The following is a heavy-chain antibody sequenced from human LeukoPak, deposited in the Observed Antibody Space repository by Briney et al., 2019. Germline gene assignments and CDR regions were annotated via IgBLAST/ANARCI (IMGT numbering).Heavy chain of an antibody. CDR2: MNPDSGNT. V-gene: IGHV1-8*01. Sequence: ASVKVSCKASGYTFTSCDINWVRQATGQGLEWIGWMNPDSGNTGYAQKFQGRITLTRDTSISTAYMELSSLTSEDTAVYYCARNVPRTGDFYYWGQGTLVTVSS. J-gene: IGHJ4*02. D-gene: IGHD7-27*01. CDR3: ARNVPRTGDFYY. CDR1: GYTFTSCD.